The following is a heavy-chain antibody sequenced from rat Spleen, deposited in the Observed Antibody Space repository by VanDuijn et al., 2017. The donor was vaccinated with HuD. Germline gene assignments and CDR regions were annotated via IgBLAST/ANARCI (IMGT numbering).Heavy chain of an antibody. V-gene: IGHV5-29*01. Sequence: EVQLEESDGGLVQPGRSQKLSCAAAGFIFSDYYMAWVRQAPTKGLEWVATTNYDGSRTYYRDSVKGRFTVSRDNAKSTLYLQMDSLRSEDTATYYCARQYVYYGSKSSNWFTYWGQGTLVTVSS. CDR1: GFIFSDYY. J-gene: IGHJ3*01. CDR3: ARQYVYYGSKSSNWFTY. D-gene: IGHD1-6*01. CDR2: TNYDGSRT.